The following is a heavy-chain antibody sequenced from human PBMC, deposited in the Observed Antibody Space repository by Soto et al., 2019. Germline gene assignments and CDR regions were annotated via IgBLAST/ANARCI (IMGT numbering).Heavy chain of an antibody. CDR3: ATGRSGYSGYENYYYYGNEV. D-gene: IGHD5-12*01. Sequence: QVQLVQSGAEVKKPGSSVKVSCKASGGTFSSYAISWVRQAPGQGLEWMGGIIPISGTANYAQKLQGRVTITADKSTSTAYMELSSLRSEDTAMYYCATGRSGYSGYENYYYYGNEVWGKGTTVTVSS. J-gene: IGHJ6*04. CDR2: IIPISGTA. CDR1: GGTFSSYA. V-gene: IGHV1-69*06.